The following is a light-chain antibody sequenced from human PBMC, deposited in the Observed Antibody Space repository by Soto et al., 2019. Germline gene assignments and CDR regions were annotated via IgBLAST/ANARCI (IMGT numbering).Light chain of an antibody. CDR3: LQYNTYPRT. J-gene: IGKJ1*01. V-gene: IGKV1-5*01. Sequence: DIQITQSPSTLSGSVGDRVTITCRASQTISSWLAWYQQKPGKAPKRLIYSASSLESGVPSRFSGSGSGTEFSLTISSLQPEDFATYYCLQYNTYPRTFGQGTKVDIK. CDR1: QTISSW. CDR2: SAS.